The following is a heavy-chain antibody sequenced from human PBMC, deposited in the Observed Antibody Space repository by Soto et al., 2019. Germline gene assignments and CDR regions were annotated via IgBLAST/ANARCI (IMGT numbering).Heavy chain of an antibody. CDR1: GGTFSSYA. J-gene: IGHJ3*02. D-gene: IGHD5-18*01. CDR3: ARDIARPPDTAMDDAFDI. CDR2: IIPIFGTA. Sequence: GASVKVSCKASGGTFSSYAISWVRQAPGQGLEWMGGIIPIFGTANYAQKFQGRVTITADESTSTAYMELSSLRSEDTAVYYCARDIARPPDTAMDDAFDIWGQGTMVTVSS. V-gene: IGHV1-69*13.